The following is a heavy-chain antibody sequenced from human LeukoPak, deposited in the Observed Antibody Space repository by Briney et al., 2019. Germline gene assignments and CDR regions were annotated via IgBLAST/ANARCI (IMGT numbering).Heavy chain of an antibody. J-gene: IGHJ4*02. D-gene: IGHD5-12*01. CDR3: AKGAYDYIEIAYFDY. V-gene: IGHV3-23*01. Sequence: GGSLKLSCVASGFSFDNYAMNWVRQAPGKGLEWVSLIIGSSGSTFYADSVKGRFTISRDKSKNTLYLQMNSLRAEDTAVYYCAKGAYDYIEIAYFDYWGQGSLVTVSS. CDR2: IIGSSGST. CDR1: GFSFDNYA.